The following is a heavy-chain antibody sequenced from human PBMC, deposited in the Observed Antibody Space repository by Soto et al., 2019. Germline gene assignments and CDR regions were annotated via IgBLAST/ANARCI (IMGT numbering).Heavy chain of an antibody. CDR2: ISAYNGNT. CDR3: AREGYCISTSCRHYDYYGMDV. V-gene: IGHV1-18*01. CDR1: GYTFTSYG. J-gene: IGHJ6*02. Sequence: QVQLVQSGAEVKKPGASVKVSCKASGYTFTSYGISWVRQAPGQGLEWMGWISAYNGNTNYAQKLQGRVTMTTDTSTSTAYTELRSLRSDDTAVYYCAREGYCISTSCRHYDYYGMDVWGQGTTVTVSS. D-gene: IGHD2-2*01.